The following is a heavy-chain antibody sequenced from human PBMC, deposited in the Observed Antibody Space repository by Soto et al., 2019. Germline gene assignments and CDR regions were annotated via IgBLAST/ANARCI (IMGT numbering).Heavy chain of an antibody. CDR3: ARDLGTSIAAAGPALGY. D-gene: IGHD6-13*01. CDR1: GFTFSSYA. Sequence: QVQLVESGGGVVQPGRSLRLSCAASGFTFSSYAMHWVRQAPGKGLEWVAVISYDGSNKYYADSVKGRFTISRDNSKNTLYLQMNSLIAEDTAVYYCARDLGTSIAAAGPALGYWGQGTLVTVSS. V-gene: IGHV3-30*14. CDR2: ISYDGSNK. J-gene: IGHJ4*02.